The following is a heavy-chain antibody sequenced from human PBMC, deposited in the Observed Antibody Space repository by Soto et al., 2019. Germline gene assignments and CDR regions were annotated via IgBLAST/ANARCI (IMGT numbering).Heavy chain of an antibody. CDR1: GFTFDDYA. V-gene: IGHV3-9*01. D-gene: IGHD2-2*01. CDR2: ISWNSGSI. Sequence: HPGGSLRLSCAASGFTFDDYAMHWVRQAPGKGLEWVSGISWNSGSIGYADSVKGRFTISRDNAKNSLYLQMNSLRAEDTALYYCAKDMSSYNWNNVHVVVPAAIPHETYYYYYMDVWGKGTTVTVSS. J-gene: IGHJ6*03. CDR3: AKDMSSYNWNNVHVVVPAAIPHETYYYYYMDV.